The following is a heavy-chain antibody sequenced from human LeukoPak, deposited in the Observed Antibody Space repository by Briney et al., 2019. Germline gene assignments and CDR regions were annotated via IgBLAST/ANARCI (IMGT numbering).Heavy chain of an antibody. Sequence: ASVKVSCKASGYTFTSYDTNWVRQATGQGLEWMGWMNPNSGNTGYAQKFQGRVTITRNTSISTAYMELSSLRSEDTAVYYCARGRNKYYDSSGYNSLDYWGQGTLVTVSS. CDR3: ARGRNKYYDSSGYNSLDY. D-gene: IGHD3-22*01. V-gene: IGHV1-8*03. J-gene: IGHJ4*02. CDR1: GYTFTSYD. CDR2: MNPNSGNT.